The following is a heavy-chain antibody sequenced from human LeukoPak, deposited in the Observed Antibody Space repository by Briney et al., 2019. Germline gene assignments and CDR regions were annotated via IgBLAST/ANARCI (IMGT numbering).Heavy chain of an antibody. Sequence: SETLSLTCTVSGGSISSHYWSWIRQPPGKGLEWIGYIYYSGSTNYNPSLKSRVTISVDTSKNQFSLKLSSVTAADTAVYYCARAHYYDSSGYDAFDIWGQGTMVTVSS. CDR1: GGSISSHY. D-gene: IGHD3-22*01. J-gene: IGHJ3*02. CDR2: IYYSGST. V-gene: IGHV4-59*11. CDR3: ARAHYYDSSGYDAFDI.